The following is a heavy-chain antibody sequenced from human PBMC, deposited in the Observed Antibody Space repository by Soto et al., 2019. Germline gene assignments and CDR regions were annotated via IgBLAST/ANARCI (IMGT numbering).Heavy chain of an antibody. V-gene: IGHV7-4-1*01. CDR3: ARDKYTRDGYNFWFDP. CDR2: INTNTGNP. Sequence: ASVKVSCKASGYTFTSYAMNWVRQAPGQGLEWMGWINTNTGNPTYAQGFTGRFVFSLDTSVSTAYLQICSLKAEDTAVYYCARDKYTRDGYNFWFDPWGQGTLVTVSS. J-gene: IGHJ5*02. D-gene: IGHD5-12*01. CDR1: GYTFTSYA.